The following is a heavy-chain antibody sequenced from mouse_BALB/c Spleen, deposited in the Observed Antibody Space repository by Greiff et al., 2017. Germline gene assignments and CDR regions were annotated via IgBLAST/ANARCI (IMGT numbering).Heavy chain of an antibody. D-gene: IGHD2-4*01. Sequence: VQGVESGPGLVAPSQSLSITCTVSGFSLTGYGVNWVRQPPGKGLEWLGMIWGDGSTDYNSALKSRLSISKDNSKSQVFLKMNSLQTDDTARYYCARARIYYDYDDAMDYWGQGTSVTVSS. CDR3: ARARIYYDYDDAMDY. V-gene: IGHV2-6-7*01. J-gene: IGHJ4*01. CDR2: IWGDGST. CDR1: GFSLTGYG.